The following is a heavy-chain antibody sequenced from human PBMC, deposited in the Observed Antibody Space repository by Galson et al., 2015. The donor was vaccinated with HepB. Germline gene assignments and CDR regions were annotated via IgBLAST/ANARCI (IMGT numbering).Heavy chain of an antibody. D-gene: IGHD2-2*01. J-gene: IGHJ5*02. CDR1: GFTFSSYA. CDR3: AKGPIVVPAFDP. Sequence: SLRLSCAASGFTFSSYAMSWVRQAPGKGLEWVSAISGSGGSTYYADSVKGRFTISRDNSKNTLYLQMNSLRAEDTAVYYCAKGPIVVPAFDPWGQGTLVTVSS. CDR2: ISGSGGST. V-gene: IGHV3-23*01.